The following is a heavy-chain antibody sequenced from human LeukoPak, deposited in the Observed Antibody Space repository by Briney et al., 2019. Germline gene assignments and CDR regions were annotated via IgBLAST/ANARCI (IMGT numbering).Heavy chain of an antibody. CDR1: GYTFTAYY. D-gene: IGHD2-2*01. Sequence: ASVKVSCTASGYTFTAYYMHWVRQAPGQGLDWMGWINPQSGDTKFAQKFQGRVTMTRDTSISTAYMELTSLRSDDTAVYYCARDGDYLLLSARYYMDVWGKGTTLTISS. J-gene: IGHJ6*03. CDR2: INPQSGDT. V-gene: IGHV1-2*02. CDR3: ARDGDYLLLSARYYMDV.